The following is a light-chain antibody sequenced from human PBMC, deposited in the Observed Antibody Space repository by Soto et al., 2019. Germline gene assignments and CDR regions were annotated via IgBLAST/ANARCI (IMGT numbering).Light chain of an antibody. J-gene: IGKJ1*01. CDR1: QSVSSN. V-gene: IGKV3-15*01. CDR2: GAS. CDR3: QQYNNWPPGT. Sequence: EIVMTQSPATLSVSPGERATLSCRASQSVSSNLAWYQQKLGQAPRLLIYGASTRATGIPARFSGSGSGTKFTLTISSLQSEDFAVYYCQQYNNWPPGTFGQGTKV.